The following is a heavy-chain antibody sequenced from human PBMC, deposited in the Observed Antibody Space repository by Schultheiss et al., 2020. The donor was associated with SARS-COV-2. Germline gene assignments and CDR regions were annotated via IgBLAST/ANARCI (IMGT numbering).Heavy chain of an antibody. Sequence: GGSLRLSCAASGFTFDDFGMTWVRQAPGKGLEWVSGINWNGGTTGYADSVKGRFTISRDNAENSLYLQMNSLRDEDTAMYYCVRDGPAASYGMDVWGQGTTVTVSS. CDR1: GFTFDDFG. J-gene: IGHJ6*02. CDR3: VRDGPAASYGMDV. CDR2: INWNGGTT. D-gene: IGHD2-2*01. V-gene: IGHV3-20*04.